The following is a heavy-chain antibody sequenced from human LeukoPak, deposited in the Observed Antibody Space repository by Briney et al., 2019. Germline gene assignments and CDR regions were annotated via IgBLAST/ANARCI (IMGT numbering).Heavy chain of an antibody. Sequence: ASVKVSCKASGYTFTSYAMNWVRQAPGQGLEWMGWINTNTGNPTYAQGFTGRFVFSLDTSVSTAYLQISSLKAEDTAVYYCARVEYCSGGSCYSRSARNYYYYGMDVWGQGTTVTVSS. D-gene: IGHD2-15*01. V-gene: IGHV7-4-1*02. CDR1: GYTFTSYA. CDR3: ARVEYCSGGSCYSRSARNYYYYGMDV. CDR2: INTNTGNP. J-gene: IGHJ6*02.